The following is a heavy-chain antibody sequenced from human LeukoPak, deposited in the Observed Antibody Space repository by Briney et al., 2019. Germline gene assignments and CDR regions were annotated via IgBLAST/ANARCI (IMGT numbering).Heavy chain of an antibody. J-gene: IGHJ5*02. CDR3: ASLSGLRREMELWFDP. CDR2: IYYSGST. CDR1: GGSISSGGYY. D-gene: IGHD5-24*01. Sequence: SETLSLTCTVSGGSISSGGYYWSWIRQHPGKGLEWIGYIYYSGSTYYNPSLKSRVTISVDTSKNQFSLKLSSVTAADTAVYYCASLSGLRREMELWFDPWGQGTLSPSPQ. V-gene: IGHV4-31*03.